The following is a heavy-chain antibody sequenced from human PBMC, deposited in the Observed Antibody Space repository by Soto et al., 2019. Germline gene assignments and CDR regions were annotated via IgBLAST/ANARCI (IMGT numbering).Heavy chain of an antibody. Sequence: SETLSLTCTVSGGSISSGDYYWSWIRQPPGKGLEWIGYIYYSGSTYYNPSLKSRVTISVDTSKNQFSLKLSSVTAADTAVYYCARRPQDCSGGRCYLYFHHWGQRTPVTVSS. CDR2: IYYSGST. CDR3: ARRPQDCSGGRCYLYFHH. J-gene: IGHJ1*01. CDR1: GGSISSGDYY. V-gene: IGHV4-30-4*01. D-gene: IGHD2-15*01.